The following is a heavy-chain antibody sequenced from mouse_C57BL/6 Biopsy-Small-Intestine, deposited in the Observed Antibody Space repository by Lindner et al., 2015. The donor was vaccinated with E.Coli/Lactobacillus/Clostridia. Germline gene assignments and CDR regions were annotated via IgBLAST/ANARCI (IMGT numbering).Heavy chain of an antibody. D-gene: IGHD6-1*01. V-gene: IGHV1-82*01. J-gene: IGHJ3*01. CDR1: GYAFSSSW. CDR3: ARSTTSVGDWFAY. Sequence: VQLQESGPELVKPGASVKISCKASGYAFSSSWMNWVKQRPGKGLEWIGEIYPRSGNTYYNEKFKGKATLTADKSSSTAYMELRSLTSEDSAVYFCARSTTSVGDWFAYWGQGTLVTVSA. CDR2: IYPRSGNT.